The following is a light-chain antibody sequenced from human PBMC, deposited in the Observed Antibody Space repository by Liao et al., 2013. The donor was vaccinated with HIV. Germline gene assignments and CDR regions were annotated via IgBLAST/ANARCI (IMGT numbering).Light chain of an antibody. J-gene: IGLJ2*01. Sequence: SYVVTQPPSVSVSPGQTATITCSGDKLGEKYASWYQQKPGQSPVLVIYEDTKRPSGIPERFSGSNSGNTATLTISRVEAGDEADYYCQVWDSSSDHVVFGGGTKLTVL. CDR3: QVWDSSSDHVV. CDR1: KLGEKY. V-gene: IGLV3-1*01. CDR2: EDT.